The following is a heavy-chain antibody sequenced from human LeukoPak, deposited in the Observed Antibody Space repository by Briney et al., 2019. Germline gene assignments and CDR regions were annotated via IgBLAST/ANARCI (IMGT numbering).Heavy chain of an antibody. D-gene: IGHD2-15*01. CDR3: ALVVVAATLRGDACDI. J-gene: IGHJ3*02. CDR1: GGTFSSYA. Sequence: SVKVSCKASGGTFSSYAISWVRQAPGQGLEWMGRIIPILGIANYAQKFQGRVTITADKSTSTAYMELSSLRSEDTAVYYCALVVVAATLRGDACDIWGQGAMVTVSS. CDR2: IIPILGIA. V-gene: IGHV1-69*04.